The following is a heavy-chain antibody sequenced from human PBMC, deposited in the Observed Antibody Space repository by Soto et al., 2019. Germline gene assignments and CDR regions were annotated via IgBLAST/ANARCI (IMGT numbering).Heavy chain of an antibody. J-gene: IGHJ5*02. CDR3: ARDKGDTTVTTTESWFDP. Sequence: GGSLRLSCAASGFTFSDYYMSWIRQAPGKGLEWVSYISSSGSTIYYADSVKGRFTISRDNAKNSLYLQMNSLRAEDTAVYYCARDKGDTTVTTTESWFDPWGQGTLVTVSS. V-gene: IGHV3-11*01. D-gene: IGHD4-4*01. CDR1: GFTFSDYY. CDR2: ISSSGSTI.